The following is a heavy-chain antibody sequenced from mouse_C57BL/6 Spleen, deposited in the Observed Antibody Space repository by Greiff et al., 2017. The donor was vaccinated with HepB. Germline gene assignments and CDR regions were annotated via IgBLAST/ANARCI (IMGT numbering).Heavy chain of an antibody. Sequence: EVKVVESGPELVKPGASVKISCKASGYSFTDYNMNWVKQSNGKSLEWIGVINPNYGTTSYNQKFKGKATLTVDKSSSTAYMQLNSLTSEDSAVYYCARNGATVVATDYAMDYWGQGTSVTVSS. CDR2: INPNYGTT. CDR1: GYSFTDYN. D-gene: IGHD1-1*01. V-gene: IGHV1-39*01. CDR3: ARNGATVVATDYAMDY. J-gene: IGHJ4*01.